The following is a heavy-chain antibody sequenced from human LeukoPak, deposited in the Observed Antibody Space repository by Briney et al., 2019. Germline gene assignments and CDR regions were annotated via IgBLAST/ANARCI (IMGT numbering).Heavy chain of an antibody. D-gene: IGHD6-19*01. J-gene: IGHJ4*02. CDR2: INPSGGST. CDR3: AKYLPLSIAVAGGFDY. V-gene: IGHV1-46*01. Sequence: ASVKVSCKASGYTFTSYYMHWVRQAPGQGLEWMGIINPSGGSTSYAQKFQGRVTMTRDTSTSTVYMELSSLRSEDTAVYYCAKYLPLSIAVAGGFDYWGQGTLVTVSS. CDR1: GYTFTSYY.